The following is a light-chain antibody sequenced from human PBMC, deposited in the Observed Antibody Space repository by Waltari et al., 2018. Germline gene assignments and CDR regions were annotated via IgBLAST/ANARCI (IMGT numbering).Light chain of an antibody. CDR3: QIWDTFTDQVV. J-gene: IGLJ2*01. CDR2: DDS. Sequence: SYVLPQPPSVSVAPGQTAKISCAGDIIGSKTVHWYKHKSGQAPVMVVYDDSGLPSGVPEGFSGSNSGDAATLTISRVEAGDEAAYYCQIWDTFTDQVVFGVWTKLTVL. CDR1: IIGSKT. V-gene: IGLV3-21*02.